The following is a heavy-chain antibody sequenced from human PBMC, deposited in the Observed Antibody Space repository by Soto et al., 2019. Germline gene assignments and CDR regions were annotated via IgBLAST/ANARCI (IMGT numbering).Heavy chain of an antibody. Sequence: ASVKVSCKASGYTFTSYGISWVRQAPGQGLEWMGWMNPNSGNTGYAQKFQGRVTMTRNTSISTAYMELSSLRSEDTAVYYCATSPTSLIAAASWFDYWGQGTLVTVSS. CDR3: ATSPTSLIAAASWFDY. J-gene: IGHJ4*02. CDR2: MNPNSGNT. CDR1: GYTFTSYG. V-gene: IGHV1-8*02. D-gene: IGHD6-13*01.